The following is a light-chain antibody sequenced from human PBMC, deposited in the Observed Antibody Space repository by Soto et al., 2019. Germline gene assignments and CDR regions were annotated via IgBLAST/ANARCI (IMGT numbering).Light chain of an antibody. CDR2: GAS. CDR1: QSVNSNY. J-gene: IGKJ1*01. V-gene: IGKV3-20*01. Sequence: EIVLTQSPGTLSLSPGDRATLSCRASQSVNSNYLAWYQRKPGQAPRLLIYGASNRATDIPYRFSASGSGTDFTLTITRLEADDFAVYYCQHDDSTPPTFGQGTKVEVK. CDR3: QHDDSTPPT.